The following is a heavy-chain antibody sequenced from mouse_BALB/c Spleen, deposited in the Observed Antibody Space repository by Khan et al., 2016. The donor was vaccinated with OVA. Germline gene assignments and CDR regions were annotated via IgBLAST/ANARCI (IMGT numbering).Heavy chain of an antibody. D-gene: IGHD2-10*02. Sequence: QVQLKQSGPGLVAPSQSLSITCTVSGFSLSRYSVHWVRQPPGKGLEWLGMIWSGGSTDYNSALKSRLSISKDNSKRQVFLKMNSLQTDDTAMYXCDRKKYGNFVSIDYWGQGTSVTVFS. CDR1: GFSLSRYS. CDR2: IWSGGST. CDR3: DRKKYGNFVSIDY. V-gene: IGHV2-6-4*01. J-gene: IGHJ4*01.